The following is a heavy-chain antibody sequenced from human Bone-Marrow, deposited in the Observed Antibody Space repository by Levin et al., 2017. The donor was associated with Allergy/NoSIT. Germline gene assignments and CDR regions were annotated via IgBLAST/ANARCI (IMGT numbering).Heavy chain of an antibody. D-gene: IGHD6-13*01. CDR3: AKEAGYASRRDFDY. Sequence: AGGSLRLSCAASGFTFSSYGMHWVRQAPGKGLEWVAVISYDGTDSYYADSVRGRFTISRDSSKNTLYLQMNSLRADDTAVYYCAKEAGYASRRDFDYWGQGTLVTVSS. CDR1: GFTFSSYG. CDR2: ISYDGTDS. J-gene: IGHJ4*02. V-gene: IGHV3-30*18.